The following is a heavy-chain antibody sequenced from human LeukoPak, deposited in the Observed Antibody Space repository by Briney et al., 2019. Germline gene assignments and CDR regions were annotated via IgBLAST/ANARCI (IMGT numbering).Heavy chain of an antibody. D-gene: IGHD2-15*01. Sequence: GGSLRLSCAASGFMFDTYTMNWVRQAPGKGLEWVSYISQSGDAKYYADSVKGRFTISRDNARNSLYLQMNSLRAEDTAIYYCTTQDLVVVPAASHYFDYWGQGILIIVSA. CDR2: ISQSGDAK. CDR1: GFMFDTYT. V-gene: IGHV3-48*03. CDR3: TTQDLVVVPAASHYFDY. J-gene: IGHJ4*02.